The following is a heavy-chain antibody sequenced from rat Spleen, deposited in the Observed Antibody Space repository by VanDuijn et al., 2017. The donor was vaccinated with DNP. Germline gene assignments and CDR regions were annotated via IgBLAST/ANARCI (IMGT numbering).Heavy chain of an antibody. V-gene: IGHV5-22*01. D-gene: IGHD1-11*01. CDR3: ARHEGIPFDY. Sequence: EVLLVESDGGLVQPGRSLKLSCAVSGFTFSDYYMAWVRQTPARGLEWVATISYEGSSTYYGDSVKGRFTISRDNAKSTLYLQMDSLRSEETATYYCARHEGIPFDYWGQGVMVTVSS. J-gene: IGHJ2*01. CDR2: ISYEGSST. CDR1: GFTFSDYY.